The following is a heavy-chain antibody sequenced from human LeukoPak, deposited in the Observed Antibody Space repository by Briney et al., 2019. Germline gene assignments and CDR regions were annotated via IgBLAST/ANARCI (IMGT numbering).Heavy chain of an antibody. CDR1: GFTFSNAW. CDR3: ISGGGTADY. J-gene: IGHJ4*02. V-gene: IGHV3-15*01. D-gene: IGHD1-1*01. Sequence: TGGSLRLSCAASGFTFSNAWMNWMGWVRRAPGKGVEWVGLTKTKTDDGTPDYAALVKGRFTISRDDSKNTVYLEMNSLETEDTAVYYCISGGGTADYWGQGTLVSVSS. CDR2: TKTKTDDGTP.